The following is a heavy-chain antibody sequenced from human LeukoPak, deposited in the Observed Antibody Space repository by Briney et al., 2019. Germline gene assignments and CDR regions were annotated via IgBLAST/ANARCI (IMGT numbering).Heavy chain of an antibody. J-gene: IGHJ6*02. D-gene: IGHD1-1*01. CDR1: GFTFDDYG. CDR3: ARDGKLDYGMDV. CDR2: INWNGGST. Sequence: GGSLRLSCAASGFTFDDYGMSWVRQAPGKGLELVSGINWNGGSTGYADSVKGRFTISRDNAKNSLYLQMSSLRAEDTALYHCARDGKLDYGMDVWGQGTTVTVSS. V-gene: IGHV3-20*01.